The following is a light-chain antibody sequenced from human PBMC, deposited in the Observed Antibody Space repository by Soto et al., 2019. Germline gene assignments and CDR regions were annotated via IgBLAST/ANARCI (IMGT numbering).Light chain of an antibody. CDR2: DTS. CDR3: LVIFTGVGEV. CDR1: TGAVTSGHY. V-gene: IGLV7-46*01. Sequence: QAVVTQEPSLTVSPGGTVTLTCGSSTGAVTSGHYPHWFQQKPGQAPRTLIYDTSDKHSWPPARFSGSLLGGKAVLTLSGAQPEDEADYYCLVIFTGVGEVFGTGTKLTVL. J-gene: IGLJ1*01.